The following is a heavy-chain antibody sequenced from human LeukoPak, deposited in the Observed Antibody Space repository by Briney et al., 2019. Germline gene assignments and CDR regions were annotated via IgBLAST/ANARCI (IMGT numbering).Heavy chain of an antibody. V-gene: IGHV3-48*04. CDR3: ARTPGYSSGWLDY. CDR2: ISSSSTI. J-gene: IGHJ4*02. CDR1: GFTFSSYS. D-gene: IGHD6-19*01. Sequence: GGSLRLSCAASGFTFSSYSMNWVRQAPGKGLEWVSYISSSSTIYYADSVKGRFTISRDNAKNSLYLQMNSLRAEDTAVYYCARTPGYSSGWLDYWGQGTLVTVSS.